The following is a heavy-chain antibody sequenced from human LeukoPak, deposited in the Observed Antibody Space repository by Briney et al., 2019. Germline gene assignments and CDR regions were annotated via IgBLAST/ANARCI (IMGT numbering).Heavy chain of an antibody. J-gene: IGHJ4*02. D-gene: IGHD5-18*01. V-gene: IGHV4-4*02. CDR3: ARGGYSYGPDFED. CDR2: VYHRGSP. Sequence: SETLSLSCAVSGGSISSDNWWSWLRQPPGKGLEWIGEVYHRGSPNFNPSLKSRVTLSVDKSKNQFSLKLASVTAADTAVYYCARGGYSYGPDFEDWGQGTLVTVSS. CDR1: GGSISSDNW.